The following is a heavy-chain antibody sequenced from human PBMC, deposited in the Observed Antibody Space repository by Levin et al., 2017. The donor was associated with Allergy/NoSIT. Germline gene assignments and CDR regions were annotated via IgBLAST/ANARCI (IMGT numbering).Heavy chain of an antibody. CDR1: GFTFSSYS. CDR2: ISSSSSYI. CDR3: ASHPDYGDPFDY. Sequence: GESLKISCAASGFTFSSYSMNWVRQAPGKGLEWVSSISSSSSYIYYADSVKGRFTISRDNAKNSLYLQMNSLRAEDTAVYYCASHPDYGDPFDYWGQGTLVTVSS. V-gene: IGHV3-21*01. J-gene: IGHJ4*02. D-gene: IGHD4-17*01.